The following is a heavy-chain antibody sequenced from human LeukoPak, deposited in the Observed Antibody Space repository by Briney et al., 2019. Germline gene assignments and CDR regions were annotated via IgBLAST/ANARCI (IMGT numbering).Heavy chain of an antibody. CDR1: GGTFSSYA. V-gene: IGHV1-69*04. Sequence: SVKVSCKASGGTFSSYAISWVRQAPGQGLEWMGRIIPIFGIANYAQKFQGRVTITADKSTSTAYMELSSLRSEDTAVYYCARGGDGYDFDYWGQGTLVTVSS. D-gene: IGHD5-24*01. J-gene: IGHJ4*02. CDR3: ARGGDGYDFDY. CDR2: IIPIFGIA.